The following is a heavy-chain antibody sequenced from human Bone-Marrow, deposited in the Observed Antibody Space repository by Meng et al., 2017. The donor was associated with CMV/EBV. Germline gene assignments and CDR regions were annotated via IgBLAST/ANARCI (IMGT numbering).Heavy chain of an antibody. V-gene: IGHV1-2*02. D-gene: IGHD6-19*01. CDR1: GYTFTGYY. CDR2: INPNSGGT. Sequence: ASVKVSCKASGYTFTGYYMHWVRQAPGQGLEWMGWINPNSGGTNYAQKFQGRVTMTRDTSISTAYMELSRLRSDDTAVYYCARLGPWQWLVSPHWYFDLWGRGTLVTVSS. CDR3: ARLGPWQWLVSPHWYFDL. J-gene: IGHJ2*01.